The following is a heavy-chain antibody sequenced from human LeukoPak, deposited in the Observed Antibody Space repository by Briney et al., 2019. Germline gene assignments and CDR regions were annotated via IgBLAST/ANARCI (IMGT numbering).Heavy chain of an antibody. CDR3: AKATAATTYFDY. CDR2: ISDGGGTI. J-gene: IGHJ4*02. V-gene: IGHV3-23*01. CDR1: GFTFSSYA. D-gene: IGHD6-25*01. Sequence: PGGSLRLSCAASGFTFSSYAMGWVRQAPGKGLEWVSAISDGGGTIYYADSVKGRFAVSRDNSENTLYLQMNRLRAEDTAVYYCAKATAATTYFDYWGQGTLVTVSS.